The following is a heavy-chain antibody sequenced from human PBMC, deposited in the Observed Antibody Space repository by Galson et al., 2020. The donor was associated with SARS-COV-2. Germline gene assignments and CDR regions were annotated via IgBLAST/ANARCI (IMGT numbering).Heavy chain of an antibody. CDR1: GGTFSSYA. V-gene: IGHV1-69*01. CDR2: IIPIFGTA. CDR3: ARSGWARRSGDYYYYGMDV. Sequence: KISCKASGGTFSSYAISWVRQAPGQGLEWMGGIIPIFGTANYAQKFQGRVTITADESTSTAYMELSSLRSEDTAVYYCARSGWARRSGDYYYYGMDVWGQGTTVTVSS. J-gene: IGHJ6*02.